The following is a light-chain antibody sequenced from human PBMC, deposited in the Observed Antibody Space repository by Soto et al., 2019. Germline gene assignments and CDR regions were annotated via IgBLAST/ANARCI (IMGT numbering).Light chain of an antibody. Sequence: DIQMTQFPSSLSASVGDRVPITCRASRAINDYVAWYQQKPGKSPNLLIFAASSLESGVPSRFSGSGSGTEFTLTISSLPPEDVATYYCQGYRSPPFTFSPGNKV. CDR1: RAINDY. V-gene: IGKV1-27*01. CDR2: AAS. CDR3: QGYRSPPFT. J-gene: IGKJ3*01.